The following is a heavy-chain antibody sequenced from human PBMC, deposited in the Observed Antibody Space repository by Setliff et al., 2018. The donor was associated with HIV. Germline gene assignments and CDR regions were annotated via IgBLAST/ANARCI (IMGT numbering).Heavy chain of an antibody. CDR1: GGFIKNSNYY. D-gene: IGHD5-12*01. CDR3: ARQPLYNDYDWRSYYFDY. J-gene: IGHJ4*02. CDR2: IHYSGST. V-gene: IGHV4-39*01. Sequence: PSETLSLTCTVYGGFIKNSNYYWGWIRQPPGKGLEWIGNIHYSGSTYYNPSLKSRVTISVDTSKNQFSLKLNSVTAADTAVYYCARQPLYNDYDWRSYYFDYWGQGSLVTVSS.